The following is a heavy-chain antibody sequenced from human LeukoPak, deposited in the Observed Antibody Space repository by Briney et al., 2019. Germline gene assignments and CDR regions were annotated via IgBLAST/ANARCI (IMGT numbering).Heavy chain of an antibody. J-gene: IGHJ5*02. Sequence: SVKVTCKASRYTFIRYDMNWVRQPTGQGRECLGWMNPKSGNTGYAQKFQGRVTMTRNSSISTAYMELSSLRSEDTAVYYCARVVEGLDYDILTGYPNWFDPWGQGTLVTVSS. CDR1: RYTFIRYD. CDR3: ARVVEGLDYDILTGYPNWFDP. CDR2: MNPKSGNT. V-gene: IGHV1-8*01. D-gene: IGHD3-9*01.